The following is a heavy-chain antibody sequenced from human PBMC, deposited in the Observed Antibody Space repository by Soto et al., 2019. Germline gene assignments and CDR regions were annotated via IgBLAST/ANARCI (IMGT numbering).Heavy chain of an antibody. CDR2: ISGSGGST. Sequence: EVQLLESGGGLVQPGGSLRLSCAASGFTFSSYAMSWVRQAPGKGLEWVSAISGSGGSTYYADSVKGRFTISRDNSKNTLYLQMNSLRAEDSAVYYCAKHSIAFYWYFDLWGRGTLVTVSS. D-gene: IGHD4-4*01. CDR1: GFTFSSYA. V-gene: IGHV3-23*01. CDR3: AKHSIAFYWYFDL. J-gene: IGHJ2*01.